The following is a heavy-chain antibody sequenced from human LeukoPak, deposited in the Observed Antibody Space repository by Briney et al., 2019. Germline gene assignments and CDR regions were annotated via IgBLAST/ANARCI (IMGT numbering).Heavy chain of an antibody. V-gene: IGHV4-39*01. CDR3: ARQGQGQSFDY. J-gene: IGHJ4*02. D-gene: IGHD6-19*01. Sequence: PSERLSLTCTVSGGSISSYYWSWIRQPPGKGLEWIGTIYYSGSTYYNPSLKSRVTISVDTSKNQFSLNLSSVTAADTAVYYCARQGQGQSFDYWGQGTLVTVSS. CDR2: IYYSGST. CDR1: GGSISSYY.